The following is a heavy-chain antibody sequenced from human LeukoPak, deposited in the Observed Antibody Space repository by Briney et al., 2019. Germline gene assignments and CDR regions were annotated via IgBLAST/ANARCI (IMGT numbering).Heavy chain of an antibody. V-gene: IGHV3-23*01. CDR1: GFSFSNNA. J-gene: IGHJ4*01. CDR2: IGNSGGGT. Sequence: PGGPLRLSCAASGFSFSNNAMSWVRQAPGNGLEWVSAIGNSGGGTYYADSLQGRFTISRDNSKNTLYLQMNSLRAEDTAVYYCVKRYCSGDTCYSAFDYWGHGTLVTVSS. D-gene: IGHD2-15*01. CDR3: VKRYCSGDTCYSAFDY.